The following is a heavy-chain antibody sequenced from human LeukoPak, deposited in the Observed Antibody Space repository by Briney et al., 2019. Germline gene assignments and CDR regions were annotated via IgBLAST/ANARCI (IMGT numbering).Heavy chain of an antibody. CDR3: ARGGAWLSIEFFDY. Sequence: ASVKVSCKASGYTFTGYYMHWVRQAPGQGLEWMGWINPNSGGTNYAQKFEGRVTMTRDTSISTAYMELRRLRSGDTDVYCCARGGAWLSIEFFDYWGQGALVTVSS. J-gene: IGHJ4*02. CDR1: GYTFTGYY. CDR2: INPNSGGT. V-gene: IGHV1-2*02. D-gene: IGHD3-22*01.